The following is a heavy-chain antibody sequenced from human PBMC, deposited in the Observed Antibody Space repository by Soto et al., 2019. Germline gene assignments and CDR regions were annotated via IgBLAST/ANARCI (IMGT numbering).Heavy chain of an antibody. J-gene: IGHJ5*02. CDR1: GYTFTSYD. D-gene: IGHD3-3*01. Sequence: QVQLVQSGAEVKKPGASVKVSCKASGYTFTSYDINWVRQATGQGLEWMGWMNPNSGNTGYAQKFQGRVTMTRNTXIXTXXMELSSLRSEDTAVYYCARGVRSITICGVVNWFDPWGQGTLVTVSS. CDR3: ARGVRSITICGVVNWFDP. CDR2: MNPNSGNT. V-gene: IGHV1-8*01.